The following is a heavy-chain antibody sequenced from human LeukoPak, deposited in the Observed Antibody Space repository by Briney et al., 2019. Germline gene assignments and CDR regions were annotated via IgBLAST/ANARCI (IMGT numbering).Heavy chain of an antibody. CDR3: ARDSPDYGSGSYELDY. Sequence: ASVKVSCKASGYTFTSYGISWVRQAPGQGLEWMGWINPNSGGTNYAQKFQGRVTMTRDTSISTAYMELSRLRSDDTAVYYCARDSPDYGSGSYELDYWGQGTLVTVSS. CDR2: INPNSGGT. V-gene: IGHV1-2*02. J-gene: IGHJ4*02. D-gene: IGHD3-10*01. CDR1: GYTFTSYG.